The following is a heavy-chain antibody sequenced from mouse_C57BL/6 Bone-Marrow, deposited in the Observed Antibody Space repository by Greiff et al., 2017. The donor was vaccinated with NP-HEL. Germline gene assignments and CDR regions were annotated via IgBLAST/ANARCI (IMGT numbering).Heavy chain of an antibody. CDR1: GFTFTDYY. J-gene: IGHJ2*01. D-gene: IGHD3-1*01. CDR2: INPNNGGT. V-gene: IGHV1-26*01. Sequence: VQLQQSGPELVKPGASVKISCKASGFTFTDYYMNWVKQSHGKSLEWIGDINPNNGGTSYNQKFKGKATLTVDKSSSTAYTELRSLTSEDSAVYYCARADFLTVDYWGQGTTLSVSS. CDR3: ARADFLTVDY.